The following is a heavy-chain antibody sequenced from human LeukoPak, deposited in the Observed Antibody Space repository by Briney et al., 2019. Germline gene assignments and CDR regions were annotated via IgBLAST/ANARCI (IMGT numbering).Heavy chain of an antibody. J-gene: IGHJ4*02. Sequence: SETLSLTCAVSGGSISSGGYSWSWIRQPPGKGLEWIGYIYHSGSTYYNPSLKSRVTISVDRSKNQFSLKLSSVTAADTAVYYCASSALRGFDYWGQRTLVTVSS. CDR3: ASSALRGFDY. V-gene: IGHV4-30-2*01. CDR1: GGSISSGGYS. CDR2: IYHSGST. D-gene: IGHD3-10*01.